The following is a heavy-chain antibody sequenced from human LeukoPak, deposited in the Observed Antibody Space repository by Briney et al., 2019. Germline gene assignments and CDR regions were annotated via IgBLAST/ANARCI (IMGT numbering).Heavy chain of an antibody. CDR2: IHPSGTT. CDR1: GGSISSYY. CDR3: ARETEVPGGRSWDF. D-gene: IGHD6-19*01. Sequence: SETLSLTCTVSGGSISSYYWTWIRHPAGKGLELIGRIHPSGTTNHNPSLKSRVIMSLDMSNNQFSLKVRSVTAADTAVYYCARETEVPGGRSWDFWGQGTLVTVSP. J-gene: IGHJ4*02. V-gene: IGHV4-4*07.